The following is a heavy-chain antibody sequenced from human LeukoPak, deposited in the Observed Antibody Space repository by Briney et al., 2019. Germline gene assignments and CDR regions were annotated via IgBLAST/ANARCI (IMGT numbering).Heavy chain of an antibody. D-gene: IGHD3-22*01. J-gene: IGHJ4*02. Sequence: ASVKVSCKASGYTFTSYGISWVRQAPGQGLEWMGWISAYNGNTNYAQKPQGRVTMTTDTSTSTAYMELRSLRSDDTAVYYCAREADKYYYDSSGYCHFDYWGQGTLVTVSS. CDR1: GYTFTSYG. CDR2: ISAYNGNT. V-gene: IGHV1-18*01. CDR3: AREADKYYYDSSGYCHFDY.